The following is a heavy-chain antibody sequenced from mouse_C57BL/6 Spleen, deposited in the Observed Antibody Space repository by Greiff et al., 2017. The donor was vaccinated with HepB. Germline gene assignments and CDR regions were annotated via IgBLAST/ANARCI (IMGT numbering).Heavy chain of an antibody. CDR1: GFTFSSYA. CDR3: VEDYGFAD. D-gene: IGHD2-4*01. Sequence: EVNLVESGGGLVKPGGSLKLSCAASGFTFSSYAMSWVRQTPEKRLEWVATISDGGSYTYYPDNVKGRFTISRDNAKNNLYMQMSHLKSEDTAMYYSVEDYGFADWGQGTLVTVAA. J-gene: IGHJ3*01. V-gene: IGHV5-4*03. CDR2: ISDGGSYT.